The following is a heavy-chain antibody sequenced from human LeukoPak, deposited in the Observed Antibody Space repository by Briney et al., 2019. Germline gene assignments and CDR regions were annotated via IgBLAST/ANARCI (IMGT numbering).Heavy chain of an antibody. CDR2: IDWDDDK. CDR3: ARTYGSGSYSWFDP. CDR1: GFSLTTSGMR. D-gene: IGHD3-10*01. V-gene: IGHV2-70*04. J-gene: IGHJ5*02. Sequence: SGPTLVKPTQTLTLTCTFSGFSLTTSGMRVSWIRQPPGKALEWLARIDWDDDKVYSTSLNTRLTISKDTSKNQVVLTMTNMDPVDTATYYCARTYGSGSYSWFDPWGQGTLVTVSS.